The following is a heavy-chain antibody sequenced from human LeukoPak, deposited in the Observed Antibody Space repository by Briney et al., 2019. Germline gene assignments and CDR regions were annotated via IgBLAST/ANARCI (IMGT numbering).Heavy chain of an antibody. J-gene: IGHJ6*03. CDR1: GFTFDDYA. V-gene: IGHV3-43D*03. CDR2: ISWDGGST. CDR3: AKGGAAAGNYYVDV. Sequence: GGSLRLSCAASGFTFDDYAMHWVRQAPGKGLEWVSLISWDGGSTYYADSVKGRFTISRDNSKNSLYLQMNSLRAEDTALYYCAKGGAAAGNYYVDVWGKGTTVTVSS. D-gene: IGHD6-13*01.